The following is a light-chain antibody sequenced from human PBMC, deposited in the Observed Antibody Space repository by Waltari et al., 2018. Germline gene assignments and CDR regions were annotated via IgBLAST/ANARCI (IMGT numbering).Light chain of an antibody. CDR2: TAS. J-gene: IGKJ2*01. CDR1: QSINNY. V-gene: IGKV1-39*01. Sequence: DIQMTQSPSSLSASVGDRVTITCRASQSINNYLNWYQHKPGKAPKLLIYTASSLHSGVPSRFSGSGSGTDFTLTISSLLPEDIATYYCQQSSSTPPNTFGHGTKLEIK. CDR3: QQSSSTPPNT.